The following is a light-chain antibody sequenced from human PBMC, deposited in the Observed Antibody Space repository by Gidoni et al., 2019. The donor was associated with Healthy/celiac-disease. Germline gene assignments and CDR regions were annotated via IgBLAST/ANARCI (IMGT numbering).Light chain of an antibody. V-gene: IGLV2-23*02. CDR2: EVS. J-gene: IGLJ2*01. CDR1: SSAVVSYNL. CDR3: CSYAGSSTVV. Sequence: QSALTQPASVSGSPGQSITISFTRTSSAVVSYNLVSWYQQHPGKAPELMIYEVSKRPSGVSNRFSGSKSGNTASLTISGLQAEDEADYYCCSYAGSSTVVFGGGTKLTVL.